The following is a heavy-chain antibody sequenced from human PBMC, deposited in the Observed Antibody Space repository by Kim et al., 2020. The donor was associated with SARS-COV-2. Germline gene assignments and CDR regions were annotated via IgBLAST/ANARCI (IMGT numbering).Heavy chain of an antibody. J-gene: IGHJ6*02. D-gene: IGHD3-3*01. V-gene: IGHV3-33*06. Sequence: GGSLRLSCAASGFTFSSYGMHWVRQAPGKGLEWVAVIWYDGSKKYYGDSVKGRFTISRDNSKNTLYLQMNSLRAEDTAVYYCAKDFGISYYYYGMDVWGQGTTVTVSS. CDR2: IWYDGSKK. CDR3: AKDFGISYYYYGMDV. CDR1: GFTFSSYG.